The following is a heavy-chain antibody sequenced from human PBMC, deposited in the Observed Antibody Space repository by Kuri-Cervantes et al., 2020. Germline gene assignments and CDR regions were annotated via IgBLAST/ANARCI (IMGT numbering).Heavy chain of an antibody. J-gene: IGHJ4*02. Sequence: GESLKISCAASGSTFSSYGMHWVRQAPGKGLEWVAVISYDGSNKYYADSVKGRFTISRDNSKNTLYLQMNSLRAEDTAVYYCARDGDGPFDYWGQGTLVTVSS. CDR1: GSTFSSYG. D-gene: IGHD5-24*01. CDR3: ARDGDGPFDY. V-gene: IGHV3-30*03. CDR2: ISYDGSNK.